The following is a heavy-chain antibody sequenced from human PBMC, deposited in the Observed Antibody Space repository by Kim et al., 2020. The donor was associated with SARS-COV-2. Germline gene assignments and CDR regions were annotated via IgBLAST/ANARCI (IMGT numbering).Heavy chain of an antibody. J-gene: IGHJ1*01. CDR1: GYTFTSYG. D-gene: IGHD3-10*01. CDR3: ARGVDYYGSGSYYNGEYFQH. V-gene: IGHV1-18*01. CDR2: ISAYNGNT. Sequence: ASVKVSCKASGYTFTSYGISWVRQAPGQGLEWMGWISAYNGNTNYAQKLQGIVTHTTDTSTSTAYMELRRLRSDDTGVYYCARGVDYYGSGSYYNGEYFQHWGQGTLVTVSS.